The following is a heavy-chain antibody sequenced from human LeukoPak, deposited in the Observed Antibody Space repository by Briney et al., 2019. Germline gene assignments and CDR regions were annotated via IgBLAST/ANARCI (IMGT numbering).Heavy chain of an antibody. V-gene: IGHV4-59*12. CDR1: GGSISSYY. CDR2: IYYSGST. J-gene: IGHJ4*02. CDR3: ARDELSASNDY. D-gene: IGHD3-16*02. Sequence: PSETLSLTCTVSGGSISSYYWSWIRQPPGKGLEWIGYIYYSGSTNYNPSLKSRVTISVDTSKNQFSLKLSSVTAADTAVYYCARDELSASNDYWGQGTLVTVSS.